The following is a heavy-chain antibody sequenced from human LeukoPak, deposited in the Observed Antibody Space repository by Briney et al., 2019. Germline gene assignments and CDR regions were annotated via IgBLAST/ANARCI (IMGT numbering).Heavy chain of an antibody. D-gene: IGHD3-22*01. V-gene: IGHV3-9*01. CDR1: GFSFEDHA. Sequence: GGSLRPSCEGSGFSFEDHAMFWVRQAPGKGLEWVSGITWNSRTVAYADSVKGRFTISRDNGKNSLYLQMNSLRAEDTALYYCAKGLRDSSGFYIYYGMDVWGQGTTVTVSS. CDR2: ITWNSRTV. CDR3: AKGLRDSSGFYIYYGMDV. J-gene: IGHJ6*02.